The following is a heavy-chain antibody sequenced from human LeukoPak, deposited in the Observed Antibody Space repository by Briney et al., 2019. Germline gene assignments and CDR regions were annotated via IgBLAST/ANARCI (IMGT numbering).Heavy chain of an antibody. D-gene: IGHD2-2*01. CDR3: ARERYCSSTSCEKGHDAFDI. V-gene: IGHV3-7*01. CDR2: IKQDGSEK. CDR1: GFTFSSYW. Sequence: PEGSLRLSCAASGFTFSSYWMSWVRQAPAKGLEWVANIKQDGSEKYYVDSVKGRFTISRDNAKNSLYLQMNSLRAEDTAVYYCARERYCSSTSCEKGHDAFDIWGQGTMVTVSS. J-gene: IGHJ3*02.